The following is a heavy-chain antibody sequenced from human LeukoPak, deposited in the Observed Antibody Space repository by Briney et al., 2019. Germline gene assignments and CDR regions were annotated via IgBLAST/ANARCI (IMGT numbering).Heavy chain of an antibody. J-gene: IGHJ3*01. CDR2: IYSGGST. CDR1: GFTVRNIY. Sequence: QSGGSLRLSCAASGFTVRNIYISWVRQAPGKGLEWVSVIYSGGSTYYADSVRGRFIISRDISKNTLYLQMNSLRAEDTALYYCARDRDSVGWVDAFDLWGQGTMVTVSP. CDR3: ARDRDSVGWVDAFDL. V-gene: IGHV3-66*01. D-gene: IGHD6-19*01.